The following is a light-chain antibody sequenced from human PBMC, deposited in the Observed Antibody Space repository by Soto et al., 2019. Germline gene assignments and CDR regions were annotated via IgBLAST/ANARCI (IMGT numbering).Light chain of an antibody. Sequence: DIVMTQSPDSLAVSLGERATINCKSSQSILHSPNNKNYLAWCQQKPGQPPKLLIYWASTRESGVPDRFSGSGSGTDFSLTISSLQAEDVAVYYCQQYLTIPRAFGQGTKVEIK. CDR2: WAS. CDR1: QSILHSPNNKNY. V-gene: IGKV4-1*01. CDR3: QQYLTIPRA. J-gene: IGKJ1*01.